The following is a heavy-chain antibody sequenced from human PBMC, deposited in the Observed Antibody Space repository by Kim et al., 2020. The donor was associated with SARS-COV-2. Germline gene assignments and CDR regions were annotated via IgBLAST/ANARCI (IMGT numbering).Heavy chain of an antibody. D-gene: IGHD2-15*01. J-gene: IGHJ6*02. CDR1: GGSFSGYY. Sequence: SETLSLTCAVYGGSFSGYYWSWIRQPPGKGLEWIGEINHSGSTNYNPSLKSRVTISVDTSKNQFSLKLSSVTAADTAVYYCARRKGGYCSGGSCLKTAPYYYYGMDVWGQGTTVTVSS. CDR3: ARRKGGYCSGGSCLKTAPYYYYGMDV. V-gene: IGHV4-34*01. CDR2: INHSGST.